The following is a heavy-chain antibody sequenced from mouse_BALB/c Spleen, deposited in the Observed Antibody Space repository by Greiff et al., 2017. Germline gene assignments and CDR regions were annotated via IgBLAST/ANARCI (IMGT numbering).Heavy chain of an antibody. Sequence: QVQLQQSGAELAKPGASVKMSCKASGYTFTSYWMHWVKQRPGQGLEWIGYINPSTGYTEYNQKFKDKATLTADKSSSTAYMQLSSLTSEDSAVYYCARRSDSSGYWRFAYWGQGTLVTVSA. CDR3: ARRSDSSGYWRFAY. CDR1: GYTFTSYW. V-gene: IGHV1-7*01. J-gene: IGHJ3*01. CDR2: INPSTGYT. D-gene: IGHD3-2*01.